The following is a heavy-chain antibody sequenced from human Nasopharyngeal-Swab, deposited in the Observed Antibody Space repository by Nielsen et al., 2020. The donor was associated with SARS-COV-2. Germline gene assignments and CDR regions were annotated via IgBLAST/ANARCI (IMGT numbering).Heavy chain of an antibody. CDR1: GFTFSSYA. CDR2: ISGSGGIT. D-gene: IGHD3-10*01. Sequence: GESLKISCVASGFTFSSYAMAWVRQAPGKGLEWVSTISGSGGITYNVDSVKGRFTISRDNSKNTLYLQMNSLRAEDTAVYYCAKDGLWFGIDYYFDYWGQGTLVTVSS. CDR3: AKDGLWFGIDYYFDY. J-gene: IGHJ4*02. V-gene: IGHV3-23*01.